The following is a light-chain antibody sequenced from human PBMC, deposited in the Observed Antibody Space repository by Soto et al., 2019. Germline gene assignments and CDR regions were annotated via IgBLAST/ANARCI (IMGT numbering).Light chain of an antibody. CDR3: QSYDNSLSGCV. Sequence: QSALTQPRSVSGSPGQSVTISCTGTSSDVGGYNYVSWYQQHPGKAPKLMIYDVSKRPSGVPDRFSGSKSGTSASLAITGLQAEDEADYYCQSYDNSLSGCVFGGGTKLTVL. V-gene: IGLV2-11*01. CDR1: SSDVGGYNY. J-gene: IGLJ2*01. CDR2: DVS.